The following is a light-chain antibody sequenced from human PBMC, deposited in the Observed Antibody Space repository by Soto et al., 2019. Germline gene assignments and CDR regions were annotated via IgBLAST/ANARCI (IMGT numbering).Light chain of an antibody. CDR1: NIGSKR. V-gene: IGLV3-21*04. J-gene: IGLJ2*01. Sequence: SYELTQPPSVSVAPGKTARITCGGNNIGSKRVHGYQQKPGQAPVLVIYYVSDRPSGIPEGFSGSNSGTTATLTISRVEAGDEADYYCQVWDSSSDHVVFGGGTKLTVL. CDR2: YVS. CDR3: QVWDSSSDHVV.